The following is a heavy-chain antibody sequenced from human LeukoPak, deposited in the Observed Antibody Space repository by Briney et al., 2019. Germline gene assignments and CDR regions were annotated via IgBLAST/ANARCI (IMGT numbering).Heavy chain of an antibody. CDR3: AKDLIAVATFDY. D-gene: IGHD6-19*01. J-gene: IGHJ4*02. CDR1: GFTFSSYW. Sequence: GGSLRLSCAASGFTFSSYWMNWARQAPGKGLEWVAGINHNGNVNYYVDSVKGRFTISRDNAKNSLYLQMSNLRAEDTAVYFCAKDLIAVATFDYWGQGTLVTVSS. V-gene: IGHV3-7*03. CDR2: INHNGNVN.